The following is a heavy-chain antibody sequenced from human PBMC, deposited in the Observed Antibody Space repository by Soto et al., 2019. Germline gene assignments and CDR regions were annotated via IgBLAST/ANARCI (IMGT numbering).Heavy chain of an antibody. D-gene: IGHD3-10*01. Sequence: ASVKVSCKTSGYTFSTYDINWVRQAPGQGLEWMGWTNPNSGDTGYAQKFLGRLTMTRDSSIRTVYMELSSLSSEDTAVYYCARVNYYGSGSYQDFFYFYALDVWGQGTTVTVSS. CDR2: TNPNSGDT. V-gene: IGHV1-8*01. CDR1: GYTFSTYD. J-gene: IGHJ6*02. CDR3: ARVNYYGSGSYQDFFYFYALDV.